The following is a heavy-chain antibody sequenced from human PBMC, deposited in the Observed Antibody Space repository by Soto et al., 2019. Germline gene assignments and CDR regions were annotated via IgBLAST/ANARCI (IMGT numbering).Heavy chain of an antibody. V-gene: IGHV4-31*03. J-gene: IGHJ6*02. CDR2: IYYSGST. CDR1: GGSISSGGYY. D-gene: IGHD2-2*02. CDR3: ARGVVVPAAIVGGGYYYYGMDV. Sequence: SETLSLTCTVSGGSISSGGYYWSWIRQHPGKGLEWIGYIYYSGSTYYNPSLKSRVTISVDTSKNQFSPKLSSVTAADTAVYYCARGVVVPAAIVGGGYYYYGMDVWGQGTTVTVSS.